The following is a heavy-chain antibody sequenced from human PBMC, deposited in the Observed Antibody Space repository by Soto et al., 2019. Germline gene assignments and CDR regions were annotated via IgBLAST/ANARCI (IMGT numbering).Heavy chain of an antibody. CDR1: GFTFSTYD. J-gene: IGHJ4*02. D-gene: IGHD6-25*01. CDR3: AKDLGDSSADDGADY. Sequence: QVQLVESGVGVVQPGRSLRLSCAASGFTFSTYDMHWVRQAPGKGLEWVAVISSDGSNEYYADSVKGRFTISRDNSKNTLYEQMNSLRAEDTTVYYCAKDLGDSSADDGADYWGQGTLVSVSS. CDR2: ISSDGSNE. V-gene: IGHV3-30*18.